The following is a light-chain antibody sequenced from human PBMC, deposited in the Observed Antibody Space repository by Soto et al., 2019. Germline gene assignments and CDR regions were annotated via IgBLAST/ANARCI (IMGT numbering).Light chain of an antibody. Sequence: DIQMTQSPSSLSASVGDRVTITCQASQDISNYLNWYQQKPGKAPKLLIYDASNLETGVPSRFSGRGSGTDFNFTIISLKPEAMAPYYCQRYDNLPITFGQWTRLEIK. V-gene: IGKV1-33*01. J-gene: IGKJ5*01. CDR2: DAS. CDR1: QDISNY. CDR3: QRYDNLPIT.